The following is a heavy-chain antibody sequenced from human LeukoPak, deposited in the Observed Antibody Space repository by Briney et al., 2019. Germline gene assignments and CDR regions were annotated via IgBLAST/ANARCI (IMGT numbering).Heavy chain of an antibody. CDR3: AKSRAEEYFDWLLAPQYYFDY. Sequence: GGSLSLSCAASGFTFSSYAMSWVRQAPGKGLEWVSAISGSGGSTYYADSEKGRFTTSRDNSKNTLYLQMNSLRAEDTVVYYCAKSRAEEYFDWLLAPQYYFDYWGQGTLVTVSS. D-gene: IGHD3-9*01. J-gene: IGHJ4*02. CDR2: ISGSGGST. V-gene: IGHV3-23*01. CDR1: GFTFSSYA.